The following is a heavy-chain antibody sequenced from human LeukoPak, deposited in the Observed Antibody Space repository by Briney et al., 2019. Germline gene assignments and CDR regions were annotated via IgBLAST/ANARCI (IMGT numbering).Heavy chain of an antibody. CDR3: ASSITMVRGVIMYYFDY. Sequence: SETLSLTCTVSGGSISSGSYYWSWIRQPAGKGLEWIGRIYTSGSTNYNPSLKSRVTISVDTSKNRFSLKLSSVTAADTAVYYCASSITMVRGVIMYYFDYWGQGTLVTVSS. CDR2: IYTSGST. V-gene: IGHV4-61*02. J-gene: IGHJ4*02. D-gene: IGHD3-10*01. CDR1: GGSISSGSYY.